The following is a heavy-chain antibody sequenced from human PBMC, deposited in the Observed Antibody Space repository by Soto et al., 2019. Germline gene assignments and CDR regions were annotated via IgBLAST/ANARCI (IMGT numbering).Heavy chain of an antibody. V-gene: IGHV4-59*01. CDR1: GGSISSYY. CDR3: ARDSIAAAGSGGMDV. Sequence: SETLSLTCTVSGGSISSYYWSWIRQPPGKGLEWIGYIYYSGSTNYNPSLKSRVTISVDTSKNQFSLKLSSVTAADTAVYYCARDSIAAAGSGGMDVWGQGTTVTVSS. CDR2: IYYSGST. D-gene: IGHD6-13*01. J-gene: IGHJ6*02.